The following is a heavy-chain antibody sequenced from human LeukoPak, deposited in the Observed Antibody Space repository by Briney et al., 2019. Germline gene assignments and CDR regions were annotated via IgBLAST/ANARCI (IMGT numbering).Heavy chain of an antibody. CDR1: GFTFSSYS. V-gene: IGHV3-30*18. J-gene: IGHJ4*02. CDR3: AKNSLNCESFDY. D-gene: IGHD1-20*01. Sequence: PGRSLRLSCAAPGFTFSSYSMHWVRQAPGKRLERVAVISYDGSNKYYADSVKGRFTLSRDNSKNTLYLQMNSLGAEDTAGYYWAKNSLNCESFDYWGEATLVTVSS. CDR2: ISYDGSNK.